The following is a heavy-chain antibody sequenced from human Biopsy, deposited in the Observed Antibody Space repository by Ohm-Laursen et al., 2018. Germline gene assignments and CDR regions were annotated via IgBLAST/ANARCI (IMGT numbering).Heavy chain of an antibody. CDR2: FSHTGTT. J-gene: IGHJ3*01. Sequence: PSDTLSLTWAVDGGSFSGYDWTWIRQPPGKGLEWVGEFSHTGTTIYNPSLKSRLTISVDKSKNHFSLRLTSVTAADTATYFCARGPYGDNAGAFDVWGQGTVVTVSS. D-gene: IGHD4/OR15-4a*01. CDR3: ARGPYGDNAGAFDV. CDR1: GGSFSGYD. V-gene: IGHV4-34*01.